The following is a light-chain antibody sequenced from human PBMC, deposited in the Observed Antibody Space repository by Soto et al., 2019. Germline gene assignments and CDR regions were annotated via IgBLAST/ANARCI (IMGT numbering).Light chain of an antibody. CDR2: TVA. V-gene: IGLV2-14*01. Sequence: QSVLTQPASVSGSPGQSITISCTGTSNDVGAYDYVSWYQQLPGKAPKLIISTVADRPSGVSNRFSGSKSGNTASLTISGLQAEDEADYYCSSYTTSITLIFGGGTKLTVL. CDR3: SSYTTSITLI. CDR1: SNDVGAYDY. J-gene: IGLJ2*01.